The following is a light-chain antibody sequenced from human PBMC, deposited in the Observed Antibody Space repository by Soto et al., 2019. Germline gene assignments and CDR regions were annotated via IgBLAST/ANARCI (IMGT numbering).Light chain of an antibody. J-gene: IGKJ1*01. CDR1: QSISGS. CDR2: EAS. CDR3: QQYNGYWT. V-gene: IGKV1-5*03. Sequence: DIQMTQPPSTLSASVGDRVTITCRASQSISGSLAWYQQKPGKAPKLLIYEASNLKSGVPSRFSGSGSGTEYTLAISSLHPDDSASYYCQQYNGYWTFGQGTRVEIK.